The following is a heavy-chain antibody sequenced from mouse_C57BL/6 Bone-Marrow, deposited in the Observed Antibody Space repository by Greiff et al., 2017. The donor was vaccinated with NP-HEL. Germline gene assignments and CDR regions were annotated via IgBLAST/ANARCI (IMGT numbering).Heavy chain of an antibody. V-gene: IGHV5-17*01. J-gene: IGHJ4*01. Sequence: EVKLVESGGGLVKPGGSLKLSCAASGFTFSDYGMHWVRQAPEKGLEWVAYISSGSSTIYYADTVKGRFTISRDNAKNTLFLQMTSLRSEDTAMYYCARKEGNPRYWGQGTSVTVSS. CDR1: GFTFSDYG. CDR2: ISSGSSTI. CDR3: ARKEGNPRY. D-gene: IGHD2-1*01.